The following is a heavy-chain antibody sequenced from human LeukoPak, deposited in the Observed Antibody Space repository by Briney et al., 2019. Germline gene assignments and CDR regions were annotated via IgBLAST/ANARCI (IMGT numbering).Heavy chain of an antibody. CDR2: IIPIFGTA. CDR1: GGTFSSYA. J-gene: IGHJ4*02. V-gene: IGHV1-69*06. CDR3: ASGATLNSPSTY. Sequence: GASVKVSCKASGGTFSSYAISWVRQAPGQGLEWMGGIIPIFGTANYAQKFQGRVTITADKSTSTAYMELSSLRSEDTAVYYCASGATLNSPSTYWGQGTLVTVSS. D-gene: IGHD1-26*01.